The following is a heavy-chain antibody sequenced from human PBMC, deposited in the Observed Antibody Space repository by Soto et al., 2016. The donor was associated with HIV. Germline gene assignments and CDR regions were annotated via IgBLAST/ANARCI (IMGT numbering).Heavy chain of an antibody. V-gene: IGHV1-69*14. CDR3: ARERGGPTVAFDI. J-gene: IGHJ3*02. CDR1: GGPFSSYA. D-gene: IGHD4-17*01. Sequence: QVQLVQSRAEVKKPGSSVKVSCKASGGPFSSYAISWVRQAPGQGLEWMGGITPIFDTTNYAQKFQDRVTITADKSTSTTYMELGSLKSEDTAVYYCARERGGPTVAFDIWGQGTMVTVSS. CDR2: ITPIFDTT.